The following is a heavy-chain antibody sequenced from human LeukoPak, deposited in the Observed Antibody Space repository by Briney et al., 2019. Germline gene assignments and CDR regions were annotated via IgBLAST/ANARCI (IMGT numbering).Heavy chain of an antibody. CDR1: GGSISSYY. D-gene: IGHD5-18*01. J-gene: IGHJ4*02. CDR3: ARDWGYSYGTHYYFDY. V-gene: IGHV4-4*07. Sequence: SETLSLTCTVSGGSISSYYWSWIRQPAGKGLEWIGRIYTSGSTNYNPSLKSRVTMSVDTSKNQFSLKLSSVTAADTAVYYCARDWGYSYGTHYYFDYWGQGTLVTVSS. CDR2: IYTSGST.